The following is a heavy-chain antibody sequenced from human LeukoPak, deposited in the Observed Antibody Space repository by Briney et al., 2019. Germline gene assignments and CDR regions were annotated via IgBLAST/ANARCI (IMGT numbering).Heavy chain of an antibody. CDR3: ASLFGYVDY. Sequence: SETLSLTYTVSGGSISSSSYYWGWIRQPPGKGLEWIGSIYYSGSTYYNPSLKSRVTISVDTSKNQFSLKLSSVTAADTAVYYCASLFGYVDYWGQGTLVTVSS. CDR2: IYYSGST. J-gene: IGHJ4*02. CDR1: GGSISSSSYY. V-gene: IGHV4-39*07. D-gene: IGHD3-16*01.